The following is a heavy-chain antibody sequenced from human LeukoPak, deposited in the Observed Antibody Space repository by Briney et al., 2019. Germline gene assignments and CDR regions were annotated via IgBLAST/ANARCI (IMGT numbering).Heavy chain of an antibody. CDR2: ISAYNGNT. J-gene: IGHJ3*02. D-gene: IGHD3-22*01. CDR1: GYTFTSYG. Sequence: ASVKVSCKASGYTFTSYGISWVRQAPGQGLEWMGWISAYNGNTNYAQKLQGRVTMTTDTSTSTAYKELRSLRSDDTAVYYCATKSLNYYDSSGLSFDIWGQGTMVTVSS. CDR3: ATKSLNYYDSSGLSFDI. V-gene: IGHV1-18*01.